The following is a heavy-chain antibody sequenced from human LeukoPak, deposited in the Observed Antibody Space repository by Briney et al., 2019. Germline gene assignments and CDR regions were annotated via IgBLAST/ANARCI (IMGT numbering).Heavy chain of an antibody. V-gene: IGHV4-4*07. D-gene: IGHD3/OR15-3a*01. CDR2: IYTSGST. Sequence: SETLSLTCTVSGGSISNYYWSWIRQPAGKGLEWIGRIYTSGSTNYNPSLKSRVTISVGTSKNQFPLKLRSVTAADTAVYYCARDLFGLRDDYWGQGTLVTVSS. J-gene: IGHJ4*02. CDR3: ARDLFGLRDDY. CDR1: GGSISNYY.